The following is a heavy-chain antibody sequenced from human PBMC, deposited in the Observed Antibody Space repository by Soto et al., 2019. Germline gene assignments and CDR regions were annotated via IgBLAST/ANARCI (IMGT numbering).Heavy chain of an antibody. CDR2: IYHSGST. D-gene: IGHD5-12*01. CDR1: GGSISSTNW. J-gene: IGHJ5*02. V-gene: IGHV4-4*02. CDR3: ARLYSGFDT. Sequence: SETLSLTCAVSGGSISSTNWWSWVRQPPGKGLEWIGEIYHSGSTNYSPSLKSRVTISVDKSYNQFSLKLRSVTAADTAVYYCARLYSGFDTWGQGTLVTVSS.